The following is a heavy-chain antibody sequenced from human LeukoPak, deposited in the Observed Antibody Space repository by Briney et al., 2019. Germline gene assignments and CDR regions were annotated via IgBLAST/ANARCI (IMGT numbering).Heavy chain of an antibody. CDR2: IYYSGST. CDR1: GGSISSHY. D-gene: IGHD3-22*01. J-gene: IGHJ4*02. Sequence: PSETLSLTCTVSGGSISSHYWSWIRQPPGKGLEWIGYIYYSGSTNYNPSLKSRVTVSVGTSKNQFSLKLSSVTAADTAVYYCARANYYDSSGWFDYWGQGTLVTVSS. CDR3: ARANYYDSSGWFDY. V-gene: IGHV4-59*11.